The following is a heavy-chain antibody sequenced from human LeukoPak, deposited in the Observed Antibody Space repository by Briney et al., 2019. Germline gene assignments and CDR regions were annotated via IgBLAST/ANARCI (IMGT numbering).Heavy chain of an antibody. Sequence: GGSLRLSCAASGFTVSSNYMSWVRQAPGKGLKWVSVIYSGGSTYYADSVKGRFTISRDNSKNTLYLQMNSLRAEDTAVYYCARVDYYGSGSQENWFDPWGQGTLVTVSS. V-gene: IGHV3-53*01. CDR1: GFTVSSNY. CDR3: ARVDYYGSGSQENWFDP. D-gene: IGHD3-10*01. CDR2: IYSGGST. J-gene: IGHJ5*02.